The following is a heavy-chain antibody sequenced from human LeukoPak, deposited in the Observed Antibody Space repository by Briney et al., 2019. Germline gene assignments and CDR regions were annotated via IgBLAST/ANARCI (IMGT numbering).Heavy chain of an antibody. CDR2: INHSGST. D-gene: IGHD3-3*01. Sequence: SETLSLTCAVYGGSFSGYYWSWIRQPPGKGLEWIGEINHSGSTNYNPSLKSRVTISVDTSKNQFSLKLSSVTAADTAVYYCARFDFWSGYYKDRIGMDVWGQGTTVTVSS. V-gene: IGHV4-34*01. J-gene: IGHJ6*02. CDR3: ARFDFWSGYYKDRIGMDV. CDR1: GGSFSGYY.